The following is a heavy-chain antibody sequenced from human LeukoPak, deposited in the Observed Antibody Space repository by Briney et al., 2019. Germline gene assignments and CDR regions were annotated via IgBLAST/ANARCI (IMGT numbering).Heavy chain of an antibody. J-gene: IGHJ6*03. V-gene: IGHV3-48*04. CDR1: GFTFSSYS. CDR3: ARVMSGYCSGGSCYSYYMDV. D-gene: IGHD2-15*01. Sequence: GGSLRLSCAASGFTFSSYSMNWVRQAPGKGLEWVSYISSSSSTIYYADSVKGRFTISRDNAKNSLYLQMNSLRAEDTAVYYCARVMSGYCSGGSCYSYYMDVWGKGTTVTISS. CDR2: ISSSSSTI.